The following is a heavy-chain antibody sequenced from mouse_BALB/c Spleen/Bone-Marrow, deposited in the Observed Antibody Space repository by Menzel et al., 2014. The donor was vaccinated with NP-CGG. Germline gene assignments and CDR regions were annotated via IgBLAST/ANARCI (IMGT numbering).Heavy chain of an antibody. CDR3: ARHLYGNYGAMDY. J-gene: IGHJ4*01. D-gene: IGHD2-1*01. CDR1: GFTFXDYY. Sequence: VQLKESGRGLVQPGGSLKLSCATSGFTFXDYYMYWVRQTPEKRLEWVAYISNGGGSTYYPDTVKGRFTTSRDNAKNTLYLQMSRLKSEDTAMYYCARHLYGNYGAMDYWGQGTSVTVSS. V-gene: IGHV5-12*02. CDR2: ISNGGGST.